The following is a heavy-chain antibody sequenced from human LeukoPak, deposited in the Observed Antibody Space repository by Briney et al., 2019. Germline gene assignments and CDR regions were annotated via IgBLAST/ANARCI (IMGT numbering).Heavy chain of an antibody. V-gene: IGHV1-69*13. D-gene: IGHD3-22*01. CDR1: GFTFTNYN. Sequence: ASVKVSCKASGFTFTNYNMHWVRQAPGQGLEWMGGIIPIFGTANYAQKFQGRVTITADESTSTAYMELSSLRSEDTAVYYCARLYPKGYYYDSSGYYYFDYWGQGTLVTVSS. J-gene: IGHJ4*02. CDR2: IIPIFGTA. CDR3: ARLYPKGYYYDSSGYYYFDY.